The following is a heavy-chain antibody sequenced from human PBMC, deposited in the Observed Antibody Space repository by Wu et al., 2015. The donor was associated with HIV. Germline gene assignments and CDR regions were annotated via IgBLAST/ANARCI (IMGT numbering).Heavy chain of an antibody. V-gene: IGHV1-69*05. Sequence: QVQLVQSGAEVKKPGSSVKVSCKASGGTFSSYAISWVRQAPGQGLEWMGGIIPIFGTANYAQKFQGRVTITTDESTSTAYMELSSLRSEDTAVYYCARNEYRSGPNYYYYYGMDVVGPRDHGHRLL. CDR1: GGTFSSYA. CDR2: IIPIFGTA. J-gene: IGHJ6*02. CDR3: ARNEYRSGPNYYYYYGMDV. D-gene: IGHD6-25*01.